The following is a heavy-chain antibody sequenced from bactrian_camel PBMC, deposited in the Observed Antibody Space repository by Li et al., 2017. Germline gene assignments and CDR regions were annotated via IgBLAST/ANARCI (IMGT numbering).Heavy chain of an antibody. V-gene: IGHV3S26*01. CDR2: IDSDGT. Sequence: HVQLVESGGGSVQAGGTLTLSCVVSGFTIGQRCMAWFRQAPGKERGGVAAIDSDGTTYAESVKGRFTISKDIAENTLYLQMNSLKPEDTAVYYCTADRPSFGLLCGIWSARYNYWGQGTQVTVS. CDR3: TADRPSFGLLCGIWSARYNY. D-gene: IGHD1*01. J-gene: IGHJ4*01. CDR1: GFTIGQRC.